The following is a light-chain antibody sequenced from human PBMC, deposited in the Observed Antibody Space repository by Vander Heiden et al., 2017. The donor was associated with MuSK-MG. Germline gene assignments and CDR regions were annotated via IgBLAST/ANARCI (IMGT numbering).Light chain of an antibody. CDR2: WAS. Sequence: DIVMAQSPDSLTVSLGERATINCKSSQSVLYSSNNKNYLAWYQQKPGQPPKLLFYWASTRDSGVPDRFTGSGSGTDFTLTISSLQAEDVAVYYCQQYYSLPYTFGQGTKLGIK. CDR1: QSVLYSSNNKNY. CDR3: QQYYSLPYT. V-gene: IGKV4-1*01. J-gene: IGKJ2*01.